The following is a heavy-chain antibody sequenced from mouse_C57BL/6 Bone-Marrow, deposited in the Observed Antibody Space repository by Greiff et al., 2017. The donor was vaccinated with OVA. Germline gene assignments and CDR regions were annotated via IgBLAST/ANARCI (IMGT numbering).Heavy chain of an antibody. V-gene: IGHV1-81*01. CDR2: IYPRSGNT. Sequence: QVQLKESGAELARPGASVKLSCKASGYTFTSYGISWVKQRTGQGLEWIGEIYPRSGNTYYNEKFKGKATLTADKSSSTAYMELRSLTSEDSAVYFCARSAYDYGDYWGQGTTLTVSS. CDR1: GYTFTSYG. CDR3: ARSAYDYGDY. D-gene: IGHD2-4*01. J-gene: IGHJ2*01.